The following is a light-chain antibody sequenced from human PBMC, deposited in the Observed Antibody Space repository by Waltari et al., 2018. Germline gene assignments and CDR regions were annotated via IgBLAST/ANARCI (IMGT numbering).Light chain of an antibody. J-gene: IGLJ1*01. Sequence: QSVLTQPPSVSGAPGQRVTISCTGSSSNIGAPYDVHWYQQRPGTAPKLLIYGSTNRPAGFPDRFSGSRSGTSASLAITGLQSEDEADYYCQSYDGSLSGLYVFGTGTKVTVL. CDR2: GST. CDR3: QSYDGSLSGLYV. CDR1: SSNIGAPYD. V-gene: IGLV1-40*01.